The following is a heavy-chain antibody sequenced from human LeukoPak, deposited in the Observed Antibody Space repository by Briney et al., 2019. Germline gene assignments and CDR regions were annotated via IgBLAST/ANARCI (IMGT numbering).Heavy chain of an antibody. CDR3: AKVLSASFLRYYYGMDV. V-gene: IGHV3-11*01. Sequence: GGSLRLSCAASGFTFSDYYMSWIRQAPGKGLEWVSYISSSGSTIYYADSVKGRFTISRDNAKNTLYLQMNSLRAEDTAVYYCAKVLSASFLRYYYGMDVWGQGTTVTVSS. CDR2: ISSSGSTI. D-gene: IGHD2-2*01. CDR1: GFTFSDYY. J-gene: IGHJ6*02.